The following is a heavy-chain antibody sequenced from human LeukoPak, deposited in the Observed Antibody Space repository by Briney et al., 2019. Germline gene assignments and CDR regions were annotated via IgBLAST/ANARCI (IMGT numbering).Heavy chain of an antibody. CDR1: GGSISSGSYY. CDR2: IYTSGST. V-gene: IGHV4-61*02. D-gene: IGHD3-16*01. Sequence: KPSETLSLTCTVSGGSISSGSYYWSWIRQPAGKGLEWIGRIYTSGSTNYNPSLKSRVTISVDTSKNQFSLKLSSVTAADTAVYYCARDGGDWFDPWGQGTLVTVSS. J-gene: IGHJ5*02. CDR3: ARDGGDWFDP.